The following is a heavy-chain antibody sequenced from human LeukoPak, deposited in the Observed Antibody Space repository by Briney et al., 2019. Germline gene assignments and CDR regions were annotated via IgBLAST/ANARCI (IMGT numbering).Heavy chain of an antibody. CDR3: ARVRAAAADY. CDR2: IYYSGST. V-gene: IGHV4-39*07. CDR1: GFTVSSNY. J-gene: IGHJ4*02. D-gene: IGHD6-13*01. Sequence: GSLRLSCAASGFTVSSNYMSWVRQPPGKGLEWIGSIYYSGSTYYNPSLKSRVTISVDTSKNQFSLKLSSVTAADTAVYYCARVRAAAADYWGQGTLVTVSS.